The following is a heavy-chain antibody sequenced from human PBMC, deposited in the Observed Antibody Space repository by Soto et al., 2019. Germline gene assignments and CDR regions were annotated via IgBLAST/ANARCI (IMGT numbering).Heavy chain of an antibody. J-gene: IGHJ6*02. Sequence: ASVKVSCKASGYTFTSYAMHWVRQAPGQRLEWMGWINAGNGNTKYSQKFQGRVTITRDTSASTAYMELSSLRSEDTAVYYCARDPVVGAPYYYYYYGMDVWGQGTTVTVSS. CDR3: ARDPVVGAPYYYYYYGMDV. CDR1: GYTFTSYA. CDR2: INAGNGNT. V-gene: IGHV1-3*01. D-gene: IGHD1-26*01.